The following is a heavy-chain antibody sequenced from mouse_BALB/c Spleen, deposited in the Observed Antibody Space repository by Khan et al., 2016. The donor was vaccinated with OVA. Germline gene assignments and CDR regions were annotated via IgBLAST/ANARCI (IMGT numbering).Heavy chain of an antibody. J-gene: IGHJ1*01. CDR3: AREDFRYWYFDV. D-gene: IGHD1-3*01. V-gene: IGHV1S136*01. CDR2: INPYNDGS. CDR1: GYTFTTYI. Sequence: MQLEESGPELVKPGASVKMSCKASGYTFTTYIIHWVKQKPGQGLEWIGYINPYNDGSKYNERFKGKATLTSDKSSSTAYMELTSLTSEDSAVYYCAREDFRYWYFDVWGAGTTVTVSS.